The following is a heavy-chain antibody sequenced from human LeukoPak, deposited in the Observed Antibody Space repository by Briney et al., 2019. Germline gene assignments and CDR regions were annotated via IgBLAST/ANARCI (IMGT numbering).Heavy chain of an antibody. CDR3: ARGKRVLWFGELSEFDP. Sequence: PSETLSLTCTVSGGSISSSSYYWGWIRQPPGKGLEWIGEINHSGSTNYNPSLKSRVTISVDTSKNQFSLKLSSVTAADTAVYYCARGKRVLWFGELSEFDPWGQGTLVTVSS. CDR2: INHSGST. D-gene: IGHD3-10*01. J-gene: IGHJ5*02. CDR1: GGSISSSSYY. V-gene: IGHV4-39*07.